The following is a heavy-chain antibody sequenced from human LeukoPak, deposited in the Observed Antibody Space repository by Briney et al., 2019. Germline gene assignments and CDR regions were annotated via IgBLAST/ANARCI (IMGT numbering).Heavy chain of an antibody. CDR2: ISGSGERS. CDR1: GFTFSSYS. V-gene: IGHV3-23*01. CDR3: VKSNNLGGDY. Sequence: GGSLRLSCAASGFTFSSYSMNWVRQAPGKGLEWVSGISGSGERSFYADSVKGRFTISRDSSKNTVYLQMNNLRAEDTAVYYCVKSNNLGGDYWGQGTLVTVSS. J-gene: IGHJ4*02. D-gene: IGHD1/OR15-1a*01.